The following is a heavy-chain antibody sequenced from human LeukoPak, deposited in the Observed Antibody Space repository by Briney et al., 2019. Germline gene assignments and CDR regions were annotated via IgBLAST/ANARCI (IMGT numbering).Heavy chain of an antibody. CDR3: ARATTVTTFDY. CDR1: GYTFTSYY. J-gene: IGHJ4*02. V-gene: IGHV1-46*01. Sequence: GASVKVSCKASGYTFTSYYMHWVRQAPGQGLEWMGIINPSGGSTNYAQKFQGRVTITADKSTSTAYMELSSLRSEDTAVYYCARATTVTTFDYWGQGTLVTVSS. D-gene: IGHD4-17*01. CDR2: INPSGGST.